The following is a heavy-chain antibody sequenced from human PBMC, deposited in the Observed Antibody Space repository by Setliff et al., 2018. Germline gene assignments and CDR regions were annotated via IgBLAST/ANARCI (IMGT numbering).Heavy chain of an antibody. CDR2: IGAYTGNT. V-gene: IGHV1-18*01. CDR1: GDTFSTYS. CDR3: SRLVRYCTTTTCQSVPGAEV. Sequence: ASVKVSCKASGDTFSTYSLSWVRQAPGQGLEWMGWIGAYTGNTNYAQKFQGRVTMTTDTSTSTAYMELRSLRSDDTAVYYCSRLVRYCTTTTCQSVPGAEVWGQGTLVTVSS. D-gene: IGHD2-8*01. J-gene: IGHJ4*02.